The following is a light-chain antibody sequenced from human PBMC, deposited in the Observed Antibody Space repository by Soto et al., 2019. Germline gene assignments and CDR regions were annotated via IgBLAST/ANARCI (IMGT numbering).Light chain of an antibody. CDR1: QSVLNWSNNKNS. CDR3: QHYLVLPFT. CDR2: WAS. J-gene: IGKJ4*01. Sequence: DIVMTQSPDSLAVSLGERATINCKSSQSVLNWSNNKNSLAWYQQKPGQPPKLLLYWASTRESGVPDRFSGSASETDFPLTITSQQAEDVAVYYCQHYLVLPFTFGGGTKVEIK. V-gene: IGKV4-1*01.